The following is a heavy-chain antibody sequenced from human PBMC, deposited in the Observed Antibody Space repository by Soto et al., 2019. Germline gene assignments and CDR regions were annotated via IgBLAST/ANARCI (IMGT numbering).Heavy chain of an antibody. V-gene: IGHV1-8*01. J-gene: IGHJ3*02. CDR2: MNPNSGNT. CDR1: GYTFTSYD. D-gene: IGHD6-19*01. CDR3: ARCGKKKGQWLPRYAFDI. Sequence: ASVKVSCKASGYTFTSYDINWVRQATGQGLEWMGWMNPNSGNTGYAQKFQGRVTMTRNTSISTAYMELSSLRSEDTAVYYCARCGKKKGQWLPRYAFDIWGKGTMVTVSS.